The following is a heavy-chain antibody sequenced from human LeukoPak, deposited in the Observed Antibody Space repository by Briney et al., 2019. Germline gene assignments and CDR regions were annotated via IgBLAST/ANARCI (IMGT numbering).Heavy chain of an antibody. J-gene: IGHJ6*02. D-gene: IGHD3-10*02. CDR1: GFTFNEYA. CDR2: IGSDNKP. CDR3: TIDLHSYVAMAV. Sequence: GGSLRLSCEAWGFTFNEYAMPWLRQAPGKGLEWVSSIGSDNKPHYSESVKGRFAISRDNSKNTLFLQLHNLRVEDTALYYCTIDLHSYVAMAVWGQGTTVTVSS. V-gene: IGHV3-23*01.